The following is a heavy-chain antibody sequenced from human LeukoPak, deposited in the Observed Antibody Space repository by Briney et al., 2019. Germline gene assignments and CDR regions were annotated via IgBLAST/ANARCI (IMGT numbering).Heavy chain of an antibody. V-gene: IGHV1-69*05. CDR1: GGTFSSYA. Sequence: ASVKVSCKASGGTFSSYAISWVRQAPGQGLEWMGGIIPIFGTANYAQKLQGRVTMTTDTSTSTAYMELRSLRSDDTAVYYCARTYLYFYYGSGSYDYWGQGTLVTVSS. J-gene: IGHJ4*02. D-gene: IGHD3-10*01. CDR3: ARTYLYFYYGSGSYDY. CDR2: IIPIFGTA.